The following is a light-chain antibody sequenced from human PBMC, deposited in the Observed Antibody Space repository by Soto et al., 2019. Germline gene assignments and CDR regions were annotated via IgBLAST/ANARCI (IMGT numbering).Light chain of an antibody. CDR3: QQSYSTPPT. J-gene: IGKJ4*01. V-gene: IGKV1-39*01. Sequence: DIQMTQSTSSLSASVGDRVTITCRASQSISSYLNWYQQKPGKAPKLLIYAASSLQSGVPSRFSGSGSGTDFTLTISSLQPEDFATYYCQQSYSTPPTLGGGTKVDIK. CDR2: AAS. CDR1: QSISSY.